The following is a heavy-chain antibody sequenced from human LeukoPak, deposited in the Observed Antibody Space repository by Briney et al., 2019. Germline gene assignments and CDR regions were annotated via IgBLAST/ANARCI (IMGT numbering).Heavy chain of an antibody. CDR2: ISAYNGNT. CDR3: ARGAPRWYFDL. V-gene: IGHV1-18*01. Sequence: ASVKVSCKASGYTLTSYGISWWQKPPGQGLDGMGWISAYNGNTNYAQKLQGRVTMTTDTSTSTAYMELRSLRSDDTAVYYCARGAPRWYFDLWGRGTLVTDSS. J-gene: IGHJ2*01. CDR1: GYTLTSYG.